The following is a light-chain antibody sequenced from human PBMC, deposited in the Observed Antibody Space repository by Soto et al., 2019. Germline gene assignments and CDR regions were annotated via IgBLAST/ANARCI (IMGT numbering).Light chain of an antibody. J-gene: IGKJ3*01. CDR1: PDVRSW. Sequence: DVRMTQSPSSVTASLGDRVTITCRASPDVRSWFAWYQQKPGEAPKLLIYGASSLQSGVPSRFGGSGSGTEFTLTISSLQPEDSATYYCLPANTFPDTFGPGT. CDR3: LPANTFPDT. CDR2: GAS. V-gene: IGKV1D-12*01.